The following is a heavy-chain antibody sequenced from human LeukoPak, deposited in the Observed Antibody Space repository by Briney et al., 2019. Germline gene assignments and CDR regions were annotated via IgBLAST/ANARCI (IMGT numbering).Heavy chain of an antibody. D-gene: IGHD3-16*01. CDR2: INNSGKT. CDR1: GDSIISGGFY. J-gene: IGHJ6*02. Sequence: SETLSLTCTVSGDSIISGGFYLTWIRQTPGQGLEWIVSINNSGKTYSNPALKSRVTVSVDTSKNQFSLELTSVTVADTAVYFCARGGRFGGSVSHYGMDVWGQGTPVTVSS. V-gene: IGHV4-39*07. CDR3: ARGGRFGGSVSHYGMDV.